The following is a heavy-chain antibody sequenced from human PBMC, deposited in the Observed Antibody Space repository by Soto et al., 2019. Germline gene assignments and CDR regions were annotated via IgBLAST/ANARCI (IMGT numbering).Heavy chain of an antibody. V-gene: IGHV4-39*01. CDR1: GGSLSSSSYY. J-gene: IGHJ6*02. CDR3: ADGGNWNDTLASYYGVDV. Sequence: SETLSLTCTVSGGSLSSSSYYWCWILHPPGKGLEWIGSFYYSGSTYYNPSLKSRVSISVDTSKNEFSLKLSSVTAADTAVYYCADGGNWNDTLASYYGVDVWGQGTTVT. CDR2: FYYSGST. D-gene: IGHD1-20*01.